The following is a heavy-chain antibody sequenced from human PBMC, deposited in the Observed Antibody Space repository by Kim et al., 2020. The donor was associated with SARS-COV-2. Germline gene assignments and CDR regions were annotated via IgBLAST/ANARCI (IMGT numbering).Heavy chain of an antibody. CDR1: GFTFSSYG. D-gene: IGHD3-9*01. Sequence: GGSLRLSCAASGFTFSSYGMHWVRQAPGKGLEWVAVISYDGSNKYYADSVKGRFTISRDNSKNTLYLQMNSLRAEDTAVYYCARGRLRYFDWLLRGAFDYWGQGTLVTVSS. CDR2: ISYDGSNK. J-gene: IGHJ4*02. V-gene: IGHV3-33*05. CDR3: ARGRLRYFDWLLRGAFDY.